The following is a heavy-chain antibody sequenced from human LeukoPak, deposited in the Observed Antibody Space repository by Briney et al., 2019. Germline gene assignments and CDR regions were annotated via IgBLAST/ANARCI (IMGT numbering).Heavy chain of an antibody. CDR1: GFTFSGSA. CDR2: IRSKANSYAT. CDR3: TRNIAVAGRGLWAFDI. J-gene: IGHJ3*02. V-gene: IGHV3-73*01. D-gene: IGHD6-19*01. Sequence: PGGSLRLSCAASGFTFSGSAMHWVRQASGKGLEWVGRIRSKANSYATAYAASVKGRFTISRDDSKNTAYLQMNSLKTEDTAVYYCTRNIAVAGRGLWAFDIWGQGTMVTVSS.